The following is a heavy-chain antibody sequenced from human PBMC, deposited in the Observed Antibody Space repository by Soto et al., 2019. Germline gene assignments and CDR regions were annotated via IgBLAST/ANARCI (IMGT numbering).Heavy chain of an antibody. CDR2: INHSGST. CDR1: GGSFIGYY. CDR3: ARGEDPFSLGY. J-gene: IGHJ4*02. Sequence: PSETLSLTCAFYGGSFIGYYWSWIRQPPGKGLEWIGEINHSGSTNYNPSLKSRVTISVDTSKNQFSLKLSSVTAADTAVYYCARGEDPFSLGYWGQGTLVTVSS. V-gene: IGHV4-34*01. D-gene: IGHD2-15*01.